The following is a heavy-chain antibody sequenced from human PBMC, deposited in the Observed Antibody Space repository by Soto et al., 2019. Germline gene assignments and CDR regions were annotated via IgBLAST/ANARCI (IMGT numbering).Heavy chain of an antibody. Sequence: PGGSLRLSCAASGFTFGDYAMHWVRHAPGKGLEWVSGISWNSGSIGYADSVKGRFTISRDNAKNSLYLQMNSLRAEDTALYYCAKGDRDYGDSSVMLFDIWGQGTMVTVSS. CDR2: ISWNSGSI. CDR3: AKGDRDYGDSSVMLFDI. CDR1: GFTFGDYA. J-gene: IGHJ3*02. D-gene: IGHD4-17*01. V-gene: IGHV3-9*01.